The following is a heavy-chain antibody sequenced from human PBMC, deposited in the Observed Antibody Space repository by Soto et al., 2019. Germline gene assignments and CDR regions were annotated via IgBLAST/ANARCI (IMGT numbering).Heavy chain of an antibody. Sequence: TLPLTCGISGGSISTYYWTWMRQPPGKGLEWIGYISHSGSTYYNPSLKSRVIMSVDTSRNQFSLKLTSVTAADTAVYYCAREYTYGSNFFDCWGQGALVTVSS. V-gene: IGHV4-59*12. CDR1: GGSISTYY. D-gene: IGHD2-2*02. J-gene: IGHJ4*02. CDR3: AREYTYGSNFFDC. CDR2: ISHSGST.